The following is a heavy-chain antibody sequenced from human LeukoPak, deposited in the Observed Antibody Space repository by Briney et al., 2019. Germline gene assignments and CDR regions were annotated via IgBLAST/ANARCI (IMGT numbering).Heavy chain of an antibody. V-gene: IGHV3-74*01. CDR1: GFTFNNSW. D-gene: IGHD3-22*01. Sequence: GGSLRVSCAASGFTFNNSWMHWVRQAPGKGLVWVSGINSDGSSATYADSVKGRFTISRDNAKNTLYLEMNSLRAEDMAVYYCAIGVVITTAFDNWGQGTLVTVSS. CDR2: INSDGSSA. J-gene: IGHJ4*02. CDR3: AIGVVITTAFDN.